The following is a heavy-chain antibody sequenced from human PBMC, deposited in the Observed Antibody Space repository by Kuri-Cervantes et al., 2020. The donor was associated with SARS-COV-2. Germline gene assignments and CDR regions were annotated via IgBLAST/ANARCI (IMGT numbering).Heavy chain of an antibody. CDR1: GFTFNTFA. CDR3: AKDQYSSGWYPHY. Sequence: LSLTCAASGFTFNTFAMSWVRQAPGKGLEWVSGISGSGGHTYYPDSVRGRFTISRDNSKNMVYLQMNSLRAEDTAIYYCAKDQYSSGWYPHYWGQGSLVTVSS. CDR2: ISGSGGHT. D-gene: IGHD6-19*01. V-gene: IGHV3-23*01. J-gene: IGHJ4*02.